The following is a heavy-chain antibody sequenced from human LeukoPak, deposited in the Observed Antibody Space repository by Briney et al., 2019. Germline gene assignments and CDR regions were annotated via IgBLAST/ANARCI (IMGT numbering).Heavy chain of an antibody. CDR2: ISGSGGSA. CDR1: GFTFSSYD. Sequence: PVGSLRLSCAASGFTFSSYDISWVRQTPGKGREWVSPISGSGGSAYYADSVKGRFTISRDNSKNTLYLQMNSLKTEDTAVYYCTTDGVGVEGATYDNWGQGTLVSVSS. V-gene: IGHV3-23*01. J-gene: IGHJ4*02. D-gene: IGHD1-26*01. CDR3: TTDGVGVEGATYDN.